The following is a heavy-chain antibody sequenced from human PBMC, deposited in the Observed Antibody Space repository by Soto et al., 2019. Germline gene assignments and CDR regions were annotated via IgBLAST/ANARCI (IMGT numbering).Heavy chain of an antibody. CDR3: VGSSVDRMYV. CDR1: GGSISSYY. D-gene: IGHD3-22*01. Sequence: PSETLSLTCTVSGGSISSYYWSCIRQPPGKGLEWIGYIYYSGSTNYNPSLKSRVTISVDTSKNQFSLKLSSVTAADTAVYYCVGSSVDRMYVWGQGTTVTVS. V-gene: IGHV4-59*08. J-gene: IGHJ6*02. CDR2: IYYSGST.